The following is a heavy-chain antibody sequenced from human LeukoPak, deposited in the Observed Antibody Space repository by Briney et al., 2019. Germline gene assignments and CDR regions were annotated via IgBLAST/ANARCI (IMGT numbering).Heavy chain of an antibody. CDR1: GYTFTSYY. D-gene: IGHD3-3*01. J-gene: IGHJ5*02. CDR3: ARADLYYDFWSGPERRWFDP. Sequence: ASVKVSCKASGYTFTSYYMHWVRQAPGQGLEWMGIINPSGGGTSYAQKFQGRVTMTRDTSTSTVYMELSSLRSEDTAVYYCARADLYYDFWSGPERRWFDPWGQGTLVTVSS. V-gene: IGHV1-46*01. CDR2: INPSGGGT.